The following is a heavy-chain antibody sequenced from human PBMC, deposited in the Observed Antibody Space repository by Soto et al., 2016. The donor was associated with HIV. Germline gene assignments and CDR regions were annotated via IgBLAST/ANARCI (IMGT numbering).Heavy chain of an antibody. J-gene: IGHJ4*02. CDR3: ARRGNYGSGSLGD. CDR2: ISA. Sequence: QVQLVQSGAEVKKPGASVKVSCKASGYTFTSYGISWVRQAPGQGLEWMGWISAYRVTMTTDTSTSTAYMELRSLRSDDTAVYYCARRGNYGSGSLGDWGQGTLVTVSS. V-gene: IGHV1-18*01. CDR1: GYTFTSYG. D-gene: IGHD3-10*01.